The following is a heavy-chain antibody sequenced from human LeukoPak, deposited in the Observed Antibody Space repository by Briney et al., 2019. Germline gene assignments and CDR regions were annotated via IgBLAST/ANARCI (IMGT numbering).Heavy chain of an antibody. V-gene: IGHV1-8*01. D-gene: IGHD3-10*01. Sequence: ASVKVSCKASGYTFTSYDINWVRQATGQGLEWMGWMNPNSGNTGYAQKFQGRVTMTRNTSISTAYMELSSLRSEDTAVYYCARGYYYGSGSYSLDAFDIWGQGTMVTVSS. J-gene: IGHJ3*02. CDR1: GYTFTSYD. CDR2: MNPNSGNT. CDR3: ARGYYYGSGSYSLDAFDI.